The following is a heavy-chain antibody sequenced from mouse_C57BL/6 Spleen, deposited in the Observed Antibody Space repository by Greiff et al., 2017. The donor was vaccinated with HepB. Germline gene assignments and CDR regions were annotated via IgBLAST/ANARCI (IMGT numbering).Heavy chain of an antibody. CDR1: GYTFTDYY. D-gene: IGHD2-4*01. CDR3: ARGRGITSLYYYAMDY. V-gene: IGHV1-75*01. J-gene: IGHJ4*01. CDR2: IFPGSGST. Sequence: VMLVESGPELVKPGASVKISCKASGYTFTDYYINWVKQRPGQGLEWIGWIFPGSGSTYYNEKFKGKATLTVDKSSSTAYMLLSSLTSEDSAVYFCARGRGITSLYYYAMDYWGQGTSVTVSS.